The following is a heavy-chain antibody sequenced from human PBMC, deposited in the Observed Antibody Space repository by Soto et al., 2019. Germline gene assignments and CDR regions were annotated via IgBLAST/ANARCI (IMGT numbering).Heavy chain of an antibody. CDR1: GGSFSGYY. J-gene: IGHJ6*03. V-gene: IGHV4-34*01. Sequence: SETLSLTCAVYGGSFSGYYWSWIRQPPGKGLEWIGEINHSGSTNYNPSLKSRVTISVDTSKNQFSLKLSSVTAADTAVYYCARAVVVAVPSGGYYYYYMDVWGKGTTVTVS. CDR2: INHSGST. CDR3: ARAVVVAVPSGGYYYYYMDV. D-gene: IGHD2-15*01.